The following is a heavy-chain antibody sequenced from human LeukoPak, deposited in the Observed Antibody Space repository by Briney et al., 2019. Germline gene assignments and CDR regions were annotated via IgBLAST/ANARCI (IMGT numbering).Heavy chain of an antibody. CDR1: GFTIDSFY. CDR3: ARASPGVVFNFFDY. D-gene: IGHD2-15*01. J-gene: IGHJ4*01. Sequence: GGSLRLSCVASGFTIDSFYMSWVRQAPGKGLEWVANIDEAGKDRYYADSVKGRFTISRDNTKNSVFLDMTSLRVEDTATYFCARASPGVVFNFFDYWGQGALVPVSS. CDR2: IDEAGKDR. V-gene: IGHV3-7*01.